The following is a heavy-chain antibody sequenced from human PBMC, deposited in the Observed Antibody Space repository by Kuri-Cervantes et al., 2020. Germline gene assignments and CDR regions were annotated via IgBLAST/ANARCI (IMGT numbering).Heavy chain of an antibody. V-gene: IGHV3-30*03. CDR2: ISYDGSNK. J-gene: IGHJ4*02. CDR1: GFTFSSYG. Sequence: GESLKISCAASGFTFSSYGMRWVRQAPGKGLEWVAVISYDGSNKYYADSVKGRSTISRGNSKNTLYLQMNSLRAEDTAVYSCARDEGSGSHYKVLLYWGQGTLVTVSS. D-gene: IGHD3-10*01. CDR3: ARDEGSGSHYKVLLY.